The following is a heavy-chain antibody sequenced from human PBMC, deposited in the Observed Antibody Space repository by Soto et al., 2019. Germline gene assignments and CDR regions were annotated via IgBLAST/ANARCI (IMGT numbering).Heavy chain of an antibody. J-gene: IGHJ6*02. D-gene: IGHD6-19*01. CDR2: MNPNSGNT. V-gene: IGHV1-8*01. CDR1: GSTFTSYD. Sequence: ASVKVSCKASGSTFTSYDINWVRQATGQGLEWMGWMNPNSGNTGYAQKFQGRITMTRNTSISTAYMELSSLRSEDTALYFCVRDLTGGRGPVAGHPVGYYYAMDVWGQGTTVTVSS. CDR3: VRDLTGGRGPVAGHPVGYYYAMDV.